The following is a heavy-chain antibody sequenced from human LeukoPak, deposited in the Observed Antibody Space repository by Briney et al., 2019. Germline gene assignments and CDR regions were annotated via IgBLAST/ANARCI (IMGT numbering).Heavy chain of an antibody. J-gene: IGHJ5*02. V-gene: IGHV4-4*07. CDR2: IYTSGST. CDR1: GGSISSYY. CDR3: ARAGDDFWSGSLVWFDP. Sequence: SETLSLTCTVSGGSISSYYWSWIRQPAGKGLEWIGRIYTSGSTNYNPSLKSRLTMSVDTCKNQFSLKLSSVTAADTAVYYCARAGDDFWSGSLVWFDPWGQGTLVTVSS. D-gene: IGHD3-3*01.